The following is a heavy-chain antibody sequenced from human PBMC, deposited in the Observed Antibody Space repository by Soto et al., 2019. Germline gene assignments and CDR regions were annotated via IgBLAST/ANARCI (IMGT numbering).Heavy chain of an antibody. Sequence: EVQVVESGGGLVQPGGSLRLSCAASGFIFSSYWMNWVRRAPGKGLEWVANIKQDGSEKYYVDSVKGRFTISRDNAKNSVYLQMNSLRVEDTAVYYCGGDSSWLFDYWGQGILVTVSS. CDR2: IKQDGSEK. V-gene: IGHV3-7*01. CDR1: GFIFSSYW. J-gene: IGHJ4*02. CDR3: GGDSSWLFDY. D-gene: IGHD6-13*01.